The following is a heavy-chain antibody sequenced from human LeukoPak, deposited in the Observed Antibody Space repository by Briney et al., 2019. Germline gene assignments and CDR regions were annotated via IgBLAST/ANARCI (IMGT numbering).Heavy chain of an antibody. CDR2: ISGSGGST. CDR3: AKHSSSSSWYRNDY. V-gene: IGHV3-23*01. Sequence: QPGGSLLLSCAASGFTFSSYAMSWVRQAPGKGLEWVSAISGSGGSTYYADSVKGRFTISRDNSKNTLYLQMNSLRAEDTAVYYCAKHSSSSSWYRNDYWGQGTLVTVSS. CDR1: GFTFSSYA. D-gene: IGHD6-13*01. J-gene: IGHJ4*02.